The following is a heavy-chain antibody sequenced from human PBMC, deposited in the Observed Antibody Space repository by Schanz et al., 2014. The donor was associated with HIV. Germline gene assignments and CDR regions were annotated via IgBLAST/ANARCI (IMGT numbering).Heavy chain of an antibody. CDR2: VSYDGSNK. V-gene: IGHV3-33*05. Sequence: QVQLVESGGGVVQPGRSLRLSCVASGFTFRSYGMHWVRQAPGKGLEWVAVVSYDGSNKYYADSVKGRFTISRDNSKNSLYLLMNSLRAEDTAVYYCASGPLYYFDSWGQGTLVTVSS. CDR1: GFTFRSYG. J-gene: IGHJ4*02. CDR3: ASGPLYYFDS.